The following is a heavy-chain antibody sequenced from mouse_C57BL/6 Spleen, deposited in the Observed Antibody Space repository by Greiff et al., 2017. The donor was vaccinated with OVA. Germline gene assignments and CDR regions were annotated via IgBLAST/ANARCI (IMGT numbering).Heavy chain of an antibody. CDR3: ARGGDYPPWFAY. J-gene: IGHJ3*01. CDR2: ISSGSSTI. CDR1: GFTFSDYG. V-gene: IGHV5-17*01. D-gene: IGHD2-13*01. Sequence: EVQLVESGGGLVKPGGSLKLSCAASGFTFSDYGMHWVRQAPEKGLEWVAYISSGSSTIYYADTVKGRFTISRDTAKNTLFLQMTSLRSEDTAMYYCARGGDYPPWFAYWGQGTLVTVSA.